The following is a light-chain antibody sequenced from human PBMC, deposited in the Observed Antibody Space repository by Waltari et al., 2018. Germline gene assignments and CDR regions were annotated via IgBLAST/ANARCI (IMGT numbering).Light chain of an antibody. Sequence: QSALTQPASVSGSPGQSTPISCTGTSSDVGGYNYVSWYQQHPGKAPKLMIYDVSKRPSGVSNRFSGSKSGNTASLTISGLQAEDEADYYCSSYTSSSTWVFGGGTKLTVL. CDR3: SSYTSSSTWV. CDR1: SSDVGGYNY. J-gene: IGLJ3*02. V-gene: IGLV2-14*01. CDR2: DVS.